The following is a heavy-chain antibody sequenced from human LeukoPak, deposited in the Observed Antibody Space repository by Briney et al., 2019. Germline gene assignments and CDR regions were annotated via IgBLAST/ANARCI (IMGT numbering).Heavy chain of an antibody. CDR3: ARDGIAAATKEDYYYYMDV. V-gene: IGHV4-59*11. CDR2: IYYSGST. D-gene: IGHD6-13*01. CDR1: GGSISSHY. Sequence: SETPSLTCTVSGGSISSHYWSWIRQPPGKGLEWIGYIYYSGSTNYNPSLKSRVTISVDTSKNQFSLKLSSVTAADTAVYYCARDGIAAATKEDYYYYMDVWGKGTTVTVSS. J-gene: IGHJ6*03.